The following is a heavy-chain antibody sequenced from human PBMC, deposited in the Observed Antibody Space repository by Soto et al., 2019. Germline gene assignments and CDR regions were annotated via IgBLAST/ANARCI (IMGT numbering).Heavy chain of an antibody. Sequence: GESLKISCKGSGYSFTSYWIGWVRQMPGKGLEWMGIIYPGDSDTRYSPSFQGQVTISVDKSISTAYLQWSSLKASDTAMYYYARGRYCSRTSCYIAFDVWGQGTMVTVSS. J-gene: IGHJ3*01. D-gene: IGHD2-2*02. CDR2: IYPGDSDT. V-gene: IGHV5-51*01. CDR1: GYSFTSYW. CDR3: ARGRYCSRTSCYIAFDV.